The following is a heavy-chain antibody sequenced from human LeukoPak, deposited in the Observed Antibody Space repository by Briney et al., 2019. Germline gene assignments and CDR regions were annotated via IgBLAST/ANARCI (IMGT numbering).Heavy chain of an antibody. CDR2: ISAYNGNT. Sequence: ASVKVSCKASGYTFTSYGISWVRQAPGQGLEWMGWISAYNGNTNYAQKLQGRVTMTTDTSTSTAYMELRSLRSDDTAVYYCARLDDLYSSGSYDDGGEGTLVSVSS. J-gene: IGHJ4*02. CDR1: GYTFTSYG. CDR3: ARLDDLYSSGSYDD. V-gene: IGHV1-18*01. D-gene: IGHD6-19*01.